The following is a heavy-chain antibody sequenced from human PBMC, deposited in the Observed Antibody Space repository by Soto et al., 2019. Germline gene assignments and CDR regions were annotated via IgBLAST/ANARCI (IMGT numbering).Heavy chain of an antibody. D-gene: IGHD3-9*01. V-gene: IGHV3-21*04. CDR1: GFTFSSYS. CDR3: ARGPHYDILTGYYDY. J-gene: IGHJ4*02. Sequence: SLRLSCAASGFTFSSYSMNWVRQAPGKGLEWVSSISSSSSYIYYADSVKGRFTISRDNSKNTLYLQMNSLRAEDTAVYYCARGPHYDILTGYYDYWGQGTLVTVSS. CDR2: ISSSSSYI.